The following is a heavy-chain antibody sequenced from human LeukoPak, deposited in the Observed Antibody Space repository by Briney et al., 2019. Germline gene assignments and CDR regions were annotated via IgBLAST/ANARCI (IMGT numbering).Heavy chain of an antibody. CDR2: INPHNDES. J-gene: IGHJ2*01. CDR1: GFTVTGYY. V-gene: IGHV1-2*02. CDR3: ARACNSRYFDL. D-gene: IGHD2/OR15-2a*01. Sequence: ASVKVSCKASGFTVTGYYIHWVRQAPGQGLEWMGWINPHNDESKYAQKFHDRVTMTNEKSISTASMELSRLKSDDTAVYFCARACNSRYFDLWGRGTLVIVSS.